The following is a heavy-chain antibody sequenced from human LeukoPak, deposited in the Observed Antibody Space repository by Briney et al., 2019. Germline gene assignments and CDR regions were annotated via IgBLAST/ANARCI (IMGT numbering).Heavy chain of an antibody. V-gene: IGHV3-30*03. Sequence: PGGSLRLSCAASGLTFSSYGMHWVRQAPGKGLEWVAVISYDGSNKYYAGSVKGRFTISRDNSKNTLYLQMNSLRAEDTAVYYCSSTSPYLDPWGQGTLVTVSS. CDR1: GLTFSSYG. J-gene: IGHJ5*02. CDR3: SSTSPYLDP. D-gene: IGHD2-2*01. CDR2: ISYDGSNK.